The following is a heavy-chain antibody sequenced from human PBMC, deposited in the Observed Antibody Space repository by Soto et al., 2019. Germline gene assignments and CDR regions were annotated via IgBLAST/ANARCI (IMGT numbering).Heavy chain of an antibody. J-gene: IGHJ4*02. CDR3: AKDQQWLVRVPRSGFDY. Sequence: LEWVAVISYDGSNKYYADSVKGRFTISRDNSKNTLYLQMNSLRAEDTAVYYCAKDQQWLVRVPRSGFDYWGQGTLVTVSS. V-gene: IGHV3-30*18. D-gene: IGHD6-19*01. CDR2: ISYDGSNK.